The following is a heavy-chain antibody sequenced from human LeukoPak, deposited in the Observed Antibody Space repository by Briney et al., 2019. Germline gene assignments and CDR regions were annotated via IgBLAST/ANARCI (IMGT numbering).Heavy chain of an antibody. D-gene: IGHD3-22*01. CDR2: IWYDGSNK. V-gene: IGHV3-33*01. CDR1: GFTFSSYG. J-gene: IGHJ4*02. Sequence: PGRSLRLSCAASGFTFSSYGMHWVRQAPGKGLEWVAVIWYDGSNKYYADSVKGRFTISRDSSKNTLYLQMNSLRAEDTAVYYCAREGRYYYDSSGYLPYWGQGTLVTVSS. CDR3: AREGRYYYDSSGYLPY.